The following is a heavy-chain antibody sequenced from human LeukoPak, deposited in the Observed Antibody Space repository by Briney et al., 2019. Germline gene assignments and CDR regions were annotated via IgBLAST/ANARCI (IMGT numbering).Heavy chain of an antibody. CDR2: IYSGGST. D-gene: IGHD6-19*01. J-gene: IGHJ4*02. CDR3: ASGYSSGWTRFNYFDY. CDR1: GFTVSSNY. Sequence: GGSLRLSCAASGFTVSSNYMSRVRQAPGKGLEWVSVIYSGGSTYYADSVKGRFTISRDNSKNTLYLQMNSLRAEDTAVYYCASGYSSGWTRFNYFDYWGQGTLVTVSS. V-gene: IGHV3-53*01.